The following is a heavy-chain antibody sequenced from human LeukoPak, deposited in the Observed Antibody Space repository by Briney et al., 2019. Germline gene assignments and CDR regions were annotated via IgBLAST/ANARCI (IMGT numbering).Heavy chain of an antibody. CDR3: AREPYYDFWSGYYGSPPSNYFDY. V-gene: IGHV3-30-3*01. D-gene: IGHD3-3*01. J-gene: IGHJ4*02. Sequence: GRSLRLSCAASGFIFSSYAMHWVRQAPGKGLEWEAVISSDGSNKNSADSVKGRFTISRDNSKNTLYLQMNSLRAEDTAVYYCAREPYYDFWSGYYGSPPSNYFDYWGQGTLVTVSS. CDR1: GFIFSSYA. CDR2: ISSDGSNK.